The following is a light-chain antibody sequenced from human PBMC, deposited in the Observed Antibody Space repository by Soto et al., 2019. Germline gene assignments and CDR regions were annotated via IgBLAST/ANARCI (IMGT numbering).Light chain of an antibody. CDR2: KAS. V-gene: IGKV1-5*03. CDR3: QQYSSYYT. J-gene: IGKJ2*01. Sequence: DIQMTQPPSTLSASIGERVTITCRASQSISNWLAWYQQKPGKAPKLLIYKASTLETRVPSRFSGSGSGTHFTLTITSLQPDDFATYYCQQYSSYYTFGQGTKVDIK. CDR1: QSISNW.